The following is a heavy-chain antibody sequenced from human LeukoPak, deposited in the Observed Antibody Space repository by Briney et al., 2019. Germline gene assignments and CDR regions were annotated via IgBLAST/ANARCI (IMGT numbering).Heavy chain of an antibody. D-gene: IGHD2-2*02. V-gene: IGHV3-33*01. CDR3: ARDTLVPAAIPPNWFDP. CDR2: IWSDGSNK. CDR1: GFTFSSYG. Sequence: PGTSLRLSCAASGFTFSSYGMHWVRQAPGKGLEWVAVIWSDGSNKHYADSVKGRFTISRDNSKNTLYLQMNSLRAEDTAVYYCARDTLVPAAIPPNWFDPWGQGTLVTVSS. J-gene: IGHJ5*02.